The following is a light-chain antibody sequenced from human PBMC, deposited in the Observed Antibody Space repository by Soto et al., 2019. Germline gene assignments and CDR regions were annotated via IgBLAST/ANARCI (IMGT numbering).Light chain of an antibody. CDR2: EVS. Sequence: QSVLTQPASVSGSPGQSITISCTGTSSDVGGYNYVSWYQQHPGKAPKLMIYEVSNRPSGVSNRFSGSKSGNTASLTVSGLQAEDEADYYCSSYAGSNIFYVFGTGTKVTVL. CDR1: SSDVGGYNY. CDR3: SSYAGSNIFYV. J-gene: IGLJ1*01. V-gene: IGLV2-14*01.